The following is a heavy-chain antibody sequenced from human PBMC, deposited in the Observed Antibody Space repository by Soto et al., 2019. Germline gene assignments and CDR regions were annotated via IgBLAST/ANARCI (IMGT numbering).Heavy chain of an antibody. Sequence: SVTRSLTSSVYGGSFSGYYWSWLRQPPGKGLEWIGEINHSGSTNYNPSLKSRVTISVDTSKNQFSLKLSSVTAADTAVYYCARAWGGSYFDYWGQGTLVTVSS. CDR3: ARAWGGSYFDY. CDR2: INHSGST. D-gene: IGHD3-10*01. J-gene: IGHJ4*02. CDR1: GGSFSGYY. V-gene: IGHV4-34*01.